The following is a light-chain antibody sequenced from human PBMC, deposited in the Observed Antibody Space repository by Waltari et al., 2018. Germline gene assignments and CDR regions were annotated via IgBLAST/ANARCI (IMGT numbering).Light chain of an antibody. V-gene: IGKV1-8*01. CDR2: AAS. J-gene: IGKJ1*01. CDR3: QQYYSSPAT. Sequence: AIRITQSPSSLSASTGDRVPIPCRASQSISSYLSWYQQKPGKAPKVLIYAASTLQRGVPSRFSGSGSGTDFTLTISCLQSEDFAIYYCQQYYSSPATFGQGTKVEIK. CDR1: QSISSY.